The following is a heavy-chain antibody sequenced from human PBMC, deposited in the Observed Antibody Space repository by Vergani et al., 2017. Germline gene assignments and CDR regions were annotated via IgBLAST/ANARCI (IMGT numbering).Heavy chain of an antibody. V-gene: IGHV1-69*13. CDR3: AREGLEITIFGVVYYYYYMDV. D-gene: IGHD3-3*01. J-gene: IGHJ6*03. CDR2: IIPIFGTA. CDR1: GYTFTSYY. Sequence: QVQLVQSGAEVKKPGASVKVSCKASGYTFTSYYMHWVRQAPGQGLEWMGGIIPIFGTANYAQKFQGRVTITADESTSTAYMELSSLRSEDTAVYYCAREGLEITIFGVVYYYYYMDVWGKGTTVTVSS.